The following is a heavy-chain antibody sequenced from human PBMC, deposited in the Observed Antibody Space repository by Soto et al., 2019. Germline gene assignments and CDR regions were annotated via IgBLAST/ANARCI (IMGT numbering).Heavy chain of an antibody. Sequence: QVQLVQSGAEVKKPGASVKVSCKASGYTFTSYDINWVRQATGQGLEWMGWMNPNSGNTGYAQKFQGRVTMTRNTSISTAYMELSSLRSEDTAVYYCARGHHYDSCGITGLFDYWGQGTLVTVSS. CDR2: MNPNSGNT. V-gene: IGHV1-8*01. D-gene: IGHD3-22*01. CDR1: GYTFTSYD. J-gene: IGHJ4*02. CDR3: ARGHHYDSCGITGLFDY.